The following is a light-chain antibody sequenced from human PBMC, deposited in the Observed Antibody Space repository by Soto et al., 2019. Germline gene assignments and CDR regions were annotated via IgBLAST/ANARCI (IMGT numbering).Light chain of an antibody. V-gene: IGKV1-5*03. CDR1: QPVGDS. Sequence: DIQVTQSPSTLSASVGDKITITCRASQPVGDSLAWFRQTPGKAPRLLIYKASTLQGGVPSRFNGSGSGTEFTLSISSLRPDDFGTYYCQQYNEYSKTFGQGTKVDIK. CDR3: QQYNEYSKT. CDR2: KAS. J-gene: IGKJ1*01.